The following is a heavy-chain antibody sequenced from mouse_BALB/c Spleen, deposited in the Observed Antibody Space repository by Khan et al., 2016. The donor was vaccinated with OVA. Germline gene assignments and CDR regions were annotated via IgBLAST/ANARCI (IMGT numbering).Heavy chain of an antibody. J-gene: IGHJ3*01. V-gene: IGHV5-9-3*01. Sequence: ELVVSGGGLVKPGGSLKLSCAASGFTFSGYAMSWVRQTPEKRLEWVATISSGITYTYYPASVKGRFTISRDNAKNTLYLQMGSLRSEDTAMYYCTRGDYDGWSWFAYWGQGTLVTVSA. CDR2: ISSGITYT. D-gene: IGHD2-4*01. CDR1: GFTFSGYA. CDR3: TRGDYDGWSWFAY.